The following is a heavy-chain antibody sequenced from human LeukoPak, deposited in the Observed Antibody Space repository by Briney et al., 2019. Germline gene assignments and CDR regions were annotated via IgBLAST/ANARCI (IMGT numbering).Heavy chain of an antibody. CDR1: GYTFTGYY. CDR3: ARTRVVPAAIGGGNWFDP. V-gene: IGHV1-2*02. CDR2: INPNSGGT. J-gene: IGHJ5*02. Sequence: ASVKVSCKASGYTFTGYYMHWVRQAPGQGLEWMGWINPNSGGTNYAQKFQGRVTMTRDTSISTAYMELSRLRFDDTAVYYCARTRVVPAAIGGGNWFDPWGQGTLVTVSS. D-gene: IGHD2-2*02.